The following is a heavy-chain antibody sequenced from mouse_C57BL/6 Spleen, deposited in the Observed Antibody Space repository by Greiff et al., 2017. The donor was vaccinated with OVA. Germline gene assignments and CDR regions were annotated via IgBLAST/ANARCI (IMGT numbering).Heavy chain of an antibody. D-gene: IGHD1-1*01. Sequence: QVQLQQSGAELMRPGASVKLSCKATGYTFTGYWIEWVKQRPGHGLEWIGEILPGSGSTNYTEKFKGKATLTADTSSNTAYMQLSSLTTEDSAIYSCACGLLRYQAWFAYWGQGTLVTVSA. J-gene: IGHJ3*01. V-gene: IGHV1-9*01. CDR2: ILPGSGST. CDR3: ACGLLRYQAWFAY. CDR1: GYTFTGYW.